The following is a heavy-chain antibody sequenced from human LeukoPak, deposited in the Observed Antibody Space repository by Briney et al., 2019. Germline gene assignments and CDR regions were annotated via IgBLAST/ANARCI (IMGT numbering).Heavy chain of an antibody. CDR3: ARGYSSGWSDY. V-gene: IGHV4-59*12. D-gene: IGHD6-19*01. Sequence: SETLSLTCTVSGGSISSYYWSWIRQPPGKGLEWIGYIYYSGSTNYNPPLKSRVTISVDTSKNQFSLKLSSVTAADTAAYYCARGYSSGWSDYWGQGTLVTVSS. CDR1: GGSISSYY. CDR2: IYYSGST. J-gene: IGHJ4*02.